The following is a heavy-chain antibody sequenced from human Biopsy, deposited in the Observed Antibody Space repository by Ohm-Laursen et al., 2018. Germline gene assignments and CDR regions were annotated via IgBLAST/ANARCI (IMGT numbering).Heavy chain of an antibody. CDR3: ARDAEEFDSSGPRFDY. J-gene: IGHJ4*02. Sequence: SLRLSCSASGFTFCRHGMHWVRQAPGKGLEWVAVIWSDGNNKYYADSVKGRFTISRDTSRNTLYMQMNSLRVEDTALYYCARDAEEFDSSGPRFDYWGQGTLVTVSS. CDR2: IWSDGNNK. D-gene: IGHD3-22*01. V-gene: IGHV3-33*01. CDR1: GFTFCRHG.